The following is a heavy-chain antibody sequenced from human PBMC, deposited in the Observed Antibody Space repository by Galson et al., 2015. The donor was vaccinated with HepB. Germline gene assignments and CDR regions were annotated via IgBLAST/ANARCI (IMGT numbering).Heavy chain of an antibody. V-gene: IGHV3-30*02. CDR1: GFTFSSYG. CDR3: AKDIQHIVVVTAIPSVDY. D-gene: IGHD2-21*02. J-gene: IGHJ4*02. CDR2: IRYDGSNK. Sequence: SLRLSCAASGFTFSSYGMHWVRQAPGKGLEWVAFIRYDGSNKYYADSVKGRFTISRDNSKNTLYLQMNSLRAEDTAVYYCAKDIQHIVVVTAIPSVDYWGQGTLATVSS.